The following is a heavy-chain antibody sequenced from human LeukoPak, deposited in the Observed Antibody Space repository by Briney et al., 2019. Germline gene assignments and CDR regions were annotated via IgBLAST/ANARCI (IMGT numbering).Heavy chain of an antibody. J-gene: IGHJ3*02. CDR1: GYTFTSYA. D-gene: IGHD3-22*01. CDR3: ASRADYYYDSSGYQGWAFDI. V-gene: IGHV7-4-1*02. Sequence: ATVKVSCKASGYTFTSYAMNWVRQAPGQGLEWMGWINTNTGNPTYAQGFTGRFVFSLDTSVSTAYLQISSLKAEDTAVYYCASRADYYYDSSGYQGWAFDIWGQGTMVTVSS. CDR2: INTNTGNP.